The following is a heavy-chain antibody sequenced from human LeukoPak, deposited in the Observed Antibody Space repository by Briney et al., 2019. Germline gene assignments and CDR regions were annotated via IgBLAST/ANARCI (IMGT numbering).Heavy chain of an antibody. CDR3: ARRVGAARPGVPNWFDP. Sequence: SETLSLTCTVSGGSISSYYWSWIRQPPGKGLEWIGYIYYSGSTNYNPSLKSRVTISVDTSKNQFSLKLSSVTAADTAVYYCARRVGAARPGVPNWFDPWGQGTLVTVSS. D-gene: IGHD6-6*01. CDR2: IYYSGST. CDR1: GGSISSYY. J-gene: IGHJ5*02. V-gene: IGHV4-59*12.